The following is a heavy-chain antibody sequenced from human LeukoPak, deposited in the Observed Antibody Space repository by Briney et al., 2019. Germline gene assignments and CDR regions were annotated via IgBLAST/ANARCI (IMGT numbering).Heavy chain of an antibody. CDR3: AREGQSAAAGLGFLDY. V-gene: IGHV1-69*05. Sequence: GASVKVSCKASGGTFSSYAISWVRQAPGQGREWMGRVIPIFGTANYAQKFQGRVTITTDESTSTAYMELSSLRSEDTAVYYCAREGQSAAAGLGFLDYWGQGTLVTVSS. CDR1: GGTFSSYA. D-gene: IGHD6-13*01. J-gene: IGHJ4*02. CDR2: VIPIFGTA.